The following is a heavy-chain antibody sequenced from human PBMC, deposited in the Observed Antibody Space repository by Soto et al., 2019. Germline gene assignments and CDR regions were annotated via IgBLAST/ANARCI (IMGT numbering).Heavy chain of an antibody. CDR1: GFTFEDFA. CDR3: AKDIEGWGIAVAGTYFDY. V-gene: IGHV3-9*01. D-gene: IGHD6-19*01. J-gene: IGHJ4*02. CDR2: ISWNSGSI. Sequence: EVQLVESGGGLVQPGRSLRLSCAASGFTFEDFAMHWVRQAPGKGLEWVSGISWNSGSIGYADSVKGRFTISRDNAKNSLYLQMNSLRAEDTALYYCAKDIEGWGIAVAGTYFDYWGQGTLVTVSS.